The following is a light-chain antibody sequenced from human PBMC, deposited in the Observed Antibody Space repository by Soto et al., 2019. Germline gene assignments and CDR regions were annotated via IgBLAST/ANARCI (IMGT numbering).Light chain of an antibody. Sequence: EILMTQSPATLSVSPGERATLSCRASQSVRTNLAWYQHKPGQSPRLLIYGASNRATVFPARFSGSGSGTEFTLTLTGLQPEDFAVYYCQQYNDNWPKFCQGTKVDI. CDR2: GAS. J-gene: IGKJ1*01. V-gene: IGKV3-15*01. CDR1: QSVRTN. CDR3: QQYNDNWPK.